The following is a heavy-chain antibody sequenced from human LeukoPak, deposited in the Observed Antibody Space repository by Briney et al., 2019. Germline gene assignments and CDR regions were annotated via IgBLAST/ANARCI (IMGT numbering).Heavy chain of an antibody. CDR1: GFTFSSYG. J-gene: IGHJ4*02. CDR3: AKDHSSGWSTFFDY. D-gene: IGHD6-19*01. V-gene: IGHV3-30*02. Sequence: GGSLTLSCPASGFTFSSYGMHWVRQAPGKGLEWVAFIRYDGSNKYYADSVKGRFTISRDNSKNTLYLQMNSLRAEDTAVYYCAKDHSSGWSTFFDYWGQGTLVTVSS. CDR2: IRYDGSNK.